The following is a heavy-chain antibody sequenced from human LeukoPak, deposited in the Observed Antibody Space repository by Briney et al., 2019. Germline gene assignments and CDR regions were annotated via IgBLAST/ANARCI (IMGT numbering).Heavy chain of an antibody. J-gene: IGHJ3*02. V-gene: IGHV4-59*11. CDR2: IYYSGTT. CDR3: ARVGGPEAFDI. Sequence: PSETLSLTCTVSGGSISGHYWSWIRQPPGKGLEWIGYIYYSGTTNYNSSLESRLTISLDMSKNQFSLRLTSVTAADTAVYSCARVGGPEAFDIWGQGTMVSVS. CDR1: GGSISGHY.